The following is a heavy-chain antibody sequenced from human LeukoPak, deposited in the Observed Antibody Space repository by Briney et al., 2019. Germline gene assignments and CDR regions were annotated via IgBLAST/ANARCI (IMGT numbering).Heavy chain of an antibody. CDR1: SGSISDSSYY. V-gene: IGHV4-39*01. Sequence: SGTLALTCTVSSGSISDSSYYWGWIRQPPGEGLEWVGSIFYSGSTYYNPSLKSRVIISVDTSKNQLSLKLSSVTAADTAVYFCTRRDQYVSTDYWGQGTLVTVS. J-gene: IGHJ4*02. CDR3: TRRDQYVSTDY. D-gene: IGHD3-16*01. CDR2: IFYSGST.